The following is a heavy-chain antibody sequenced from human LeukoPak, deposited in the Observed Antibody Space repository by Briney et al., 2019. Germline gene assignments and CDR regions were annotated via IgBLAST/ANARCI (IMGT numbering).Heavy chain of an antibody. J-gene: IGHJ6*02. CDR3: TTVRRTPLDYGMDV. CDR1: GYTFTSYA. Sequence: ASVKVSCKASGYTFTSYAMHWVRQAPGQRLEWMGWINAGNGNTKYSQKFQGRVTITRDTSASTAYMELSSLRSEDTAVYYCTTVRRTPLDYGMDVWGQGTTVTVSS. CDR2: INAGNGNT. V-gene: IGHV1-3*01.